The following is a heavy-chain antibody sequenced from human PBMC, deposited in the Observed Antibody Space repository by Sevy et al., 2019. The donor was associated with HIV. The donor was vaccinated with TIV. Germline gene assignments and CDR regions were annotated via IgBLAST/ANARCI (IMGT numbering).Heavy chain of an antibody. J-gene: IGHJ4*02. V-gene: IGHV3-72*01. D-gene: IGHD6-13*01. CDR1: GFTFGDHY. Sequence: RGSLRLSCVASGFTFGDHYMEWVRQAPGKGLEWVGRTRNKADGYTTEYAASVKGRFTISRDESKNSLYVQMNSLKAEDTAVYYCATHAGIAAAGRVFDYWGQGTLVTVSS. CDR2: TRNKADGYTT. CDR3: ATHAGIAAAGRVFDY.